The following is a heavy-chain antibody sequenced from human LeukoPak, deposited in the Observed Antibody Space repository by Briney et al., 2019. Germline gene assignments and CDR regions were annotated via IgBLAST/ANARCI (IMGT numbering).Heavy chain of an antibody. CDR3: ARDGGQYRGVIY. Sequence: ASVKVSCKASGGTFSSYAISWVRQAPGQGLEWMGWINPNSGGTNYAQKFQGRVTMTRDTSISTAYMELSRLRSDDTAVYYCARDGGQYRGVIYWGQGTLVTVSS. J-gene: IGHJ4*02. V-gene: IGHV1-2*02. CDR2: INPNSGGT. CDR1: GGTFSSYA. D-gene: IGHD3-10*01.